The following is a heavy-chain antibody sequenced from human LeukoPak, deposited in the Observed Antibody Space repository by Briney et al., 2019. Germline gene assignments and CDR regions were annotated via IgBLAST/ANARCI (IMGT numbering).Heavy chain of an antibody. CDR1: GYTFTSYD. Sequence: SVKVSCKASGYTFTSYDINWVRQAPGQGLEWMGGIIPIFGTANYAQKFQGRVTITADESTSTAYMELSSLRSEDTAVYYCARAVHYYDSSGYLYYFDYWGQGTLVTVSS. D-gene: IGHD3-22*01. CDR2: IIPIFGTA. V-gene: IGHV1-69*13. CDR3: ARAVHYYDSSGYLYYFDY. J-gene: IGHJ4*02.